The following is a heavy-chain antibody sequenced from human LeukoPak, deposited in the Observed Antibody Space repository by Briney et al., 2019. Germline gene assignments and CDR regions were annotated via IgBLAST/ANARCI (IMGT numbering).Heavy chain of an antibody. CDR1: GGSLSSSSYY. D-gene: IGHD3-3*01. J-gene: IGHJ6*03. Sequence: PSETLSLTCTVSGGSLSSSSYYWGWIRQPPGKGREWIGGIYFSGSTYYNPSLKSRVTISVDTSKNQFSLKVSSVTAADTAVYYCASPRIFYYYMDVWGKGTTVTVSS. V-gene: IGHV4-39*01. CDR2: IYFSGST. CDR3: ASPRIFYYYMDV.